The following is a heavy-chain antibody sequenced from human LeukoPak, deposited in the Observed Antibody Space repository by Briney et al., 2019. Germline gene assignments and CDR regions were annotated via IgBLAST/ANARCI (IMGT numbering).Heavy chain of an antibody. J-gene: IGHJ4*02. CDR1: GFTFSSYS. D-gene: IGHD1-1*01. CDR2: ISSSSYI. CDR3: ARSRGTGTAFDY. Sequence: GGSLRLSCAASGFTFSSYSMNWVRQAPGKGLEWVSSISSSSYIYYADSVKGRFTISRDNAKNSLYLQMNSLRAEDTAVYYCARSRGTGTAFDYWGQGALVTVSS. V-gene: IGHV3-21*01.